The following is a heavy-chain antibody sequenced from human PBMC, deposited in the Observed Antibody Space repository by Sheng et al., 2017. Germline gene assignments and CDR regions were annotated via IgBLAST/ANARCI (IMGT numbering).Heavy chain of an antibody. J-gene: IGHJ5*02. D-gene: IGHD2-2*01. V-gene: IGHV4-34*01. CDR1: GGSFSGYY. CDR2: VNHSGST. Sequence: QVQLQQWGAGLLKPSETLSLTCAVYGGSFSGYYWSWIRQPPREGAWSGLGKVNHSGSTNYNPSLKSRVTISVDTSKNQFSLKLSSVTAADTAVYYCARGKWWVVPAAIRDDWFDPWGQGTLVTVSS. CDR3: ARGKWWVVPAAIRDDWFDP.